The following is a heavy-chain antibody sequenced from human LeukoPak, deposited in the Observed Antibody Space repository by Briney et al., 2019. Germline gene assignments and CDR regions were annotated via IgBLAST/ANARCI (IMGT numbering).Heavy chain of an antibody. CDR2: ARNKDRSYST. Sequence: GGSLRLSCAASGFTLSDHYMGWVRQAPGKGLEWVGRARNKDRSYSTHYAASVKGRFTISRDESKNSLYLQMNSLKTEDTAVYFCVRDSGKGYRYFDLWGRGNLVAVSS. J-gene: IGHJ2*01. CDR3: VRDSGKGYRYFDL. V-gene: IGHV3-72*01. CDR1: GFTLSDHY. D-gene: IGHD6-25*01.